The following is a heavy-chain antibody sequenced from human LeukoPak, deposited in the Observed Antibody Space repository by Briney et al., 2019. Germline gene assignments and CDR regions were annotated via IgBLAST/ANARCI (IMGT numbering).Heavy chain of an antibody. CDR3: ARGPPTDYYDSSGFYYVFDY. V-gene: IGHV4-34*01. CDR2: INHSGST. Sequence: AETLSLTCAVYGGAFSGYCWSWSRQPPGKGLEWIGEINHSGSTNYTTSPKSRATISVDTSKNQFSLKLSSVTAADTAVYFCARGPPTDYYDSSGFYYVFDYWGQGTLVTVSS. D-gene: IGHD3-22*01. J-gene: IGHJ4*02. CDR1: GGAFSGYC.